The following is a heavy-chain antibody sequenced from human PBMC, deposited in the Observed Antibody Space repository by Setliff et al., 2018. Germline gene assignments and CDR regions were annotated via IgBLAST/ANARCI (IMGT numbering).Heavy chain of an antibody. CDR1: GYTFTGYY. J-gene: IGHJ6*03. CDR2: INAGNGNA. D-gene: IGHD3-3*01. CDR3: ARDRVPPLFGVGSYYYMDV. Sequence: VASVKVSCKASGYTFTGYYMHWVRQAPGQRLEWMGWINAGNGNAKYSQKFQGRVTITRDTSASTAYMELSSLRSEDTAVYYCARDRVPPLFGVGSYYYMDVWGKGTTVTVSS. V-gene: IGHV1-3*01.